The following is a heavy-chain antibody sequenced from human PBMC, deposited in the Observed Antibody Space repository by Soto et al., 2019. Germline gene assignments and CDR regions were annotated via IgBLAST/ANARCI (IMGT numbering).Heavy chain of an antibody. D-gene: IGHD3-10*01. V-gene: IGHV6-1*01. J-gene: IGHJ5*02. CDR3: AREVKRVTMVRGVITP. Sequence: KQSQTLSLTCAISGDSVSSNSAAWNWIRQSPSRGLEWLGRTYYRSKWYNDYAVSVKSRITINPDTSKNQFSLQLNSVTPEDTAVYYCAREVKRVTMVRGVITPWGQGTLVTVSS. CDR1: GDSVSSNSAA. CDR2: TYYRSKWYN.